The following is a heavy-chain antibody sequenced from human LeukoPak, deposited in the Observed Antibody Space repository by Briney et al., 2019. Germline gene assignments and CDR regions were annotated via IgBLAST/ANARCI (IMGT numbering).Heavy chain of an antibody. V-gene: IGHV3-21*01. D-gene: IGHD2-15*01. CDR3: ARVPPRYCSGGSCYSEDY. CDR1: GFTFSSYA. Sequence: GGSLRLSCSASGFTFSSYAMHWVRQAPGKGLEWVSSISSSSSYIYYADSVKGRFTISRDNAKNSLYLQMNSLRAEDTAVYYCARVPPRYCSGGSCYSEDYWGQGTLVTVSS. J-gene: IGHJ4*02. CDR2: ISSSSSYI.